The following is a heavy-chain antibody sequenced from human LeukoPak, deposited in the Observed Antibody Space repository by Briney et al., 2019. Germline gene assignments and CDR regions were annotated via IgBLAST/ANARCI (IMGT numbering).Heavy chain of an antibody. CDR1: GGSISSGGYY. Sequence: SETLSLTCTVSGGSISSGGYYWSWIRQPPGKGLEWIGYIYHSGSTYYNPSLKSRVTISVDRSKNQFSLKLSSVTAADTAVYYCARDGGMQYNWFDPWGQGTLVTVSS. CDR3: ARDGGMQYNWFDP. V-gene: IGHV4-30-2*01. J-gene: IGHJ5*02. CDR2: IYHSGST. D-gene: IGHD3-16*01.